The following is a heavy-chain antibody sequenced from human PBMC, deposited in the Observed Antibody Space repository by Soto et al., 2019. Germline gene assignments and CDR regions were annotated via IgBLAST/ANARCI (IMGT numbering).Heavy chain of an antibody. CDR1: GGSIGSSSYY. CDR3: ARHQSHSSSYVDP. D-gene: IGHD6-13*01. Sequence: ETLSLTCTVSGGSIGSSSYYWGWIRQPPGKGLEWIGSIYYSGSTYYNPSLKSRVTISVDTSKNQFSLKLSSVTAADTAVYYCARHQSHSSSYVDPWGQGTLVTVSS. V-gene: IGHV4-39*01. CDR2: IYYSGST. J-gene: IGHJ5*02.